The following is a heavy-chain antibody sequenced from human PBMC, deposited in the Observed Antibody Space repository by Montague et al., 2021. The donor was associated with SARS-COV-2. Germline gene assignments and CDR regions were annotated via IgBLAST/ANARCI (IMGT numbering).Heavy chain of an antibody. CDR1: GGSISSSNYD. D-gene: IGHD5-12*01. CDR3: ARRGRKLLPVATTIGGFDT. V-gene: IGHV4-39*02. Sequence: ETLSLTCTVSGGSISSSNYDWDWIRQPPGKGLEWIGSIYDSGSTYYXXXLKSRVTIYVDTSKNHFSLKLSSVTAADTAVYYCARRGRKLLPVATTIGGFDTWGQGTMVTVSS. CDR2: IYDSGST. J-gene: IGHJ3*02.